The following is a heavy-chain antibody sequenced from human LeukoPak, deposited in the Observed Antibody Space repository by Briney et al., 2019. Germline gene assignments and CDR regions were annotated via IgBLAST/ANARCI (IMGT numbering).Heavy chain of an antibody. CDR2: VSGSGDNT. CDR3: AKVAGGTVDYYSYAMDV. CDR1: GFPFSNYA. J-gene: IGHJ6*02. D-gene: IGHD1-7*01. V-gene: IGHV3-23*01. Sequence: GGSLRLSCAASGFPFSNYAMTWVRQAPGKGLEWVSTVSGSGDNTYYADSVKGRFTISRDNSKNTLYLQVHSLRAEDTAVYYCAKVAGGTVDYYSYAMDVWGQGTTVTVSS.